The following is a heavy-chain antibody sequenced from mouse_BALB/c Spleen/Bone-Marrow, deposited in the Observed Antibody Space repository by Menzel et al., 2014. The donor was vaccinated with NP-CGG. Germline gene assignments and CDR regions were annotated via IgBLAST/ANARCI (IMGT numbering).Heavy chain of an antibody. CDR1: GYTFTSYT. CDR3: ERFFYDYDGPWFAY. J-gene: IGHJ3*01. Sequence: VKLMESGAELARPGASVKMSCKASGYTFTSYTMHWVKQRPGQGLEWIGYINPSSGYTNYNQKFKDKSTLTADKSSSTAYMQLSSLTTEDSAVYYCERFFYDYDGPWFAYWGQGTLVTVSA. V-gene: IGHV1-4*01. CDR2: INPSSGYT. D-gene: IGHD2-4*01.